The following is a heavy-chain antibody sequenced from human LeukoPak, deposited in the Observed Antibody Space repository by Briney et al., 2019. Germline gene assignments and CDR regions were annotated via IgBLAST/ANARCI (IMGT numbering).Heavy chain of an antibody. CDR2: ISSSGSTI. D-gene: IGHD3-10*01. J-gene: IGHJ4*02. V-gene: IGHV3-48*04. CDR3: ARDRDYYGSGSYYNAGDY. Sequence: GTLRLSCAASGFTFSSYGMNWVRQAPGKGLEWVSYISSSGSTIYYADSVKGRFTISRDNAKNSLYLQMDSLRAEDTAVYYCARDRDYYGSGSYYNAGDYWGQGTLVTVSS. CDR1: GFTFSSYG.